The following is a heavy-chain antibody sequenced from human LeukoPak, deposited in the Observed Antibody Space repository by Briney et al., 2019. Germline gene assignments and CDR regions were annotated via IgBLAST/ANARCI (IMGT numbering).Heavy chain of an antibody. V-gene: IGHV3-21*01. CDR2: IISSSSYI. CDR3: ARDRQQLVDY. J-gene: IGHJ4*02. CDR1: GFTFSSYS. D-gene: IGHD6-13*01. Sequence: GGSLRLSCAASGFTFSSYSMNWVRQPPGKGLEWVSSIISSSSYIYYADSVKGRFTISRDNAKNSLYLQMNSLRAEDTAVYYCARDRQQLVDYWGQGTLVTVSS.